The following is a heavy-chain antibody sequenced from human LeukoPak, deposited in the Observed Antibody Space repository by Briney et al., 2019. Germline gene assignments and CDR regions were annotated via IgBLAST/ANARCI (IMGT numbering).Heavy chain of an antibody. CDR3: ARVVTIFGVVINNWFDP. Sequence: GASVKVSCKASGYTFTGYYTHWVRQAPGQGLEWMGWINPNSGGTNCAQKFQGRVTMTRDTSISTAYMELSRLRSDDTAVYYCARVVTIFGVVINNWFDPWGQGTLVTVSS. D-gene: IGHD3-3*01. CDR2: INPNSGGT. CDR1: GYTFTGYY. V-gene: IGHV1-2*02. J-gene: IGHJ5*02.